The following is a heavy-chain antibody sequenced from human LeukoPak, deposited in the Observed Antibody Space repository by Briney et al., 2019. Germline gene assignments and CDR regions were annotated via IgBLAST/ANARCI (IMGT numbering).Heavy chain of an antibody. V-gene: IGHV3-30*02. J-gene: IGHJ4*02. Sequence: GGSLRLSCAASGFTFSGYAMHWVRLAPGKGLEWVAFIRYDGSNKYYADSVKGRFTISRGNSKNTLYLQMNSLRAEDTAVYYCARDLAGRNYWGQGTLVTVSS. CDR3: ARDLAGRNY. CDR1: GFTFSGYA. CDR2: IRYDGSNK.